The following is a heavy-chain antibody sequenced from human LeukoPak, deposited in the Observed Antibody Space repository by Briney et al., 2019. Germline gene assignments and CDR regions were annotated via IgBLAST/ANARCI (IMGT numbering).Heavy chain of an antibody. CDR2: IWYDGCNK. J-gene: IGHJ3*02. CDR1: GFTFSSYD. CDR3: ARQSSSWLDSFDI. V-gene: IGHV3-33*01. D-gene: IGHD6-13*01. Sequence: GGSLRLFCAASGFTFSSYDMLWVREAPGRGVEWVAVIWYDGCNKYYADSVKGRFTISRDNSKNTLYLQMNSLRAEDTAVYYCARQSSSWLDSFDIWGQGTMVTVSS.